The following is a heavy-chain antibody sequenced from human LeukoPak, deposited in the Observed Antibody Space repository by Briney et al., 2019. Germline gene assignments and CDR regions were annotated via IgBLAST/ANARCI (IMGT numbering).Heavy chain of an antibody. Sequence: ASVKVSCKASGYTFTSYDINWVRQATGQGLEWMGWMNPNSGNTGYAQRFQGRVTMTRNTSISTAYMELSSLRSEDTAVYYCAREGFTIFGVVISPHNWFDPWGQGTLVTVSS. CDR1: GYTFTSYD. CDR2: MNPNSGNT. CDR3: AREGFTIFGVVISPHNWFDP. V-gene: IGHV1-8*01. J-gene: IGHJ5*02. D-gene: IGHD3-3*01.